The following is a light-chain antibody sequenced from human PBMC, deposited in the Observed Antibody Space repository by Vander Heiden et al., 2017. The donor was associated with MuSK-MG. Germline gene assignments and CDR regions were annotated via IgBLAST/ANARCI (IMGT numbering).Light chain of an antibody. Sequence: IVMTQSPATLSLSPGERATLSCRASQSVSSNLAWYQQKPGQAPRLLIYGASTRATGIPARFSGSGSGTEFTLTISSLESEDFAVYYCQQYNNWPPFTLGQGTRLEMK. V-gene: IGKV3-15*01. CDR3: QQYNNWPPFT. CDR2: GAS. CDR1: QSVSSN. J-gene: IGKJ5*01.